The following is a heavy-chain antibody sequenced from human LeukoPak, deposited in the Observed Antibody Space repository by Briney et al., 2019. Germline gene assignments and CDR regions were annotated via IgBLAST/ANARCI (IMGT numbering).Heavy chain of an antibody. Sequence: GGSLRLSCAASGFTFSSYAMSWVRQAPGKGLEGVSAISGSGGSTYYADSVKGRFTISRDNSKNTLYLQMNSLRAEDTAVYYCAKDRSHYGDLDYWGQGTLVTVSS. J-gene: IGHJ4*02. V-gene: IGHV3-23*01. CDR3: AKDRSHYGDLDY. CDR2: ISGSGGST. CDR1: GFTFSSYA. D-gene: IGHD4-17*01.